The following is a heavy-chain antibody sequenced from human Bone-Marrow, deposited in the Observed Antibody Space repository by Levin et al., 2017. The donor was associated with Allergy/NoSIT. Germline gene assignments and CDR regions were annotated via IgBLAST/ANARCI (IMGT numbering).Heavy chain of an antibody. J-gene: IGHJ6*02. CDR1: GFTFSSYG. Sequence: GGSLRLSCAASGFTFSSYGMHWVRQAPGKGLEWVAVISYDGSNKYYADSVKGRFTISRDNSKNTLYLQMNSLRAEDTAVYYCAKDGERAAVSYYYYGMDVWGQGTTVTVSS. CDR3: AKDGERAAVSYYYYGMDV. V-gene: IGHV3-30*18. D-gene: IGHD6-13*01. CDR2: ISYDGSNK.